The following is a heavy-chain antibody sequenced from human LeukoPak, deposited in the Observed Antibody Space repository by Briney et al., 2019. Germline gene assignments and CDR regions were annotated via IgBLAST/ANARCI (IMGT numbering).Heavy chain of an antibody. Sequence: GGSLRLSCEASGFTFSNYAMSWFGKAPGKGLEWFQPITGSGGTKWYADSVKGHFTISRDNSKNTLYLQTNSLGVDDTAVYYCAKWGDYDGLTGYYDSDCWGQGTLVTVSS. CDR2: ITGSGGTK. CDR1: GFTFSNYA. J-gene: IGHJ4*02. D-gene: IGHD3-9*01. CDR3: AKWGDYDGLTGYYDSDC. V-gene: IGHV3-23*01.